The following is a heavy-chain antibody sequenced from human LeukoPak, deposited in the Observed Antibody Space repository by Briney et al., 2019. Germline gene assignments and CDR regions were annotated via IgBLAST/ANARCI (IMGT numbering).Heavy chain of an antibody. J-gene: IGHJ4*02. CDR3: AGHLYSATYYY. V-gene: IGHV4-59*08. Sequence: SETLSLTCTVSGGSTSPYYWSWIRQPPGKGLEWIGYIHSSGNTNYNPALKSRVTISVDTSKNQFSLKVTSVTAADTAVYYCAGHLYSATYYYWGQGTLVTISS. CDR1: GGSTSPYY. D-gene: IGHD1-26*01. CDR2: IHSSGNT.